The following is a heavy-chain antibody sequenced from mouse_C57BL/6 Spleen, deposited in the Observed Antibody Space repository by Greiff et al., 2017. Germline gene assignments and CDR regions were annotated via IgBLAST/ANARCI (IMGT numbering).Heavy chain of an antibody. CDR1: GFTFSDYG. J-gene: IGHJ3*01. CDR2: ISSGSSTI. Sequence: EVNVVESGGGLVKPGGSLKLSCAASGFTFSDYGMHWVRQAPEKGLEWVAYISSGSSTIYYADTVKGRFTISRDNAKNTLFLQMTSLRSEDTAMYYCARPPYGTPAWFAYWGQGTLVTVSA. V-gene: IGHV5-17*01. D-gene: IGHD1-1*01. CDR3: ARPPYGTPAWFAY.